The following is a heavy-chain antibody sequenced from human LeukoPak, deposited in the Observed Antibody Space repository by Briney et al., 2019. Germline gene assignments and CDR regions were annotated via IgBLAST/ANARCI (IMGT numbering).Heavy chain of an antibody. CDR3: AKDGYYYDSSGYYYSYYYMDV. Sequence: PGGSLRLSCAASGFTFSSYGMHWVRQAPGKGLEWVAFIRYDGSNKYYADSVKGRFTISRDNSKNTLYLQMNSLRAEDTAVYYCAKDGYYYDSSGYYYSYYYMDVWGKGTTVTISS. CDR2: IRYDGSNK. V-gene: IGHV3-30*02. J-gene: IGHJ6*03. CDR1: GFTFSSYG. D-gene: IGHD3-22*01.